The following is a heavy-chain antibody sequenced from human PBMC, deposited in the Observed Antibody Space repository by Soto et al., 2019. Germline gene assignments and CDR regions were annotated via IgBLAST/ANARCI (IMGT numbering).Heavy chain of an antibody. CDR2: IIPIFGTA. D-gene: IGHD2-21*01. CDR1: GGTFSSYA. V-gene: IGHV1-69*01. Sequence: QVQLVQSGAEVKKPGSSVKVSCKASGGTFSSYAISWVRQAAGLGLEMRGGIIPIFGTANYAQKFQSRVTITADESTSTAYMELSSLRSEDTAVYYCARAGMWRGNYYYYYGMDVWGQGTTVTVSS. CDR3: ARAGMWRGNYYYYYGMDV. J-gene: IGHJ6*02.